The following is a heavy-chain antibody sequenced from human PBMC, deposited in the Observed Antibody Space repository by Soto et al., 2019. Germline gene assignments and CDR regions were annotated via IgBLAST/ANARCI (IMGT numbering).Heavy chain of an antibody. V-gene: IGHV3-48*03. CDR2: ISSSGSTI. J-gene: IGHJ4*02. CDR3: ASLIYYDSSGYPYYFDY. CDR1: GFTFSSYE. D-gene: IGHD3-22*01. Sequence: EVQLVESGGGLVQPGGSLRLSCAASGFTFSSYEMNWVRQAPGKGLEWVSYISSSGSTIYYADSVKGRFIISRDNAKNSLYLQMNSLRAEDTAVYYCASLIYYDSSGYPYYFDYWGQGTLVTVSS.